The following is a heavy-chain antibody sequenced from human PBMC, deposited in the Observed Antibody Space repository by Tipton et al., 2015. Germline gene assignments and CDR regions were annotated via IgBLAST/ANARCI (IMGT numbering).Heavy chain of an antibody. V-gene: IGHV4-38-2*02. CDR1: GYSISRGYY. J-gene: IGHJ4*02. D-gene: IGHD6-13*01. CDR3: ARDGPYSSTWDFDY. Sequence: GLVKPSETLSLTCGVAGYSISRGYYWGWIRQPPGKGLEWIGSFYHSGDTLYNPSLKSRVTISVDTSKNHFSLRLSSVTAADTAVYYCARDGPYSSTWDFDYWGQGTLVTVSS. CDR2: FYHSGDT.